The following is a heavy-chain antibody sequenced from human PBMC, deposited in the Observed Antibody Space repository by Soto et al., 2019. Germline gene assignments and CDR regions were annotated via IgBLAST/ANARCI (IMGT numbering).Heavy chain of an antibody. CDR3: AREGTYYDFWSGYSLPF. CDR2: INSDGSST. J-gene: IGHJ3*01. V-gene: IGHV3-74*01. D-gene: IGHD3-3*01. CDR1: GFTFSSYW. Sequence: GESLKISCAAPGFTFSSYWMHWVRQAPGKGLVWVSRINSDGSSTSYADSVKGRFTISRDNAKNTLYLQMNSLRAEDTAVYYCAREGTYYDFWSGYSLPFWGQGTRVTVSS.